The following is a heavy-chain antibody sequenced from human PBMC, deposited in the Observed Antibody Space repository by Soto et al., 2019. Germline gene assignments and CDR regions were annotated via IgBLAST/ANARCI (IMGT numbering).Heavy chain of an antibody. V-gene: IGHV4-59*04. J-gene: IGHJ4*02. CDR1: GGSISSYY. CDR2: IYYSGST. D-gene: IGHD2-15*01. CDR3: ARSRDGVVDH. Sequence: PSETLSLTCTVSGGSISSYYWSWIRQPPGKGLEWIGYIYYSGSTYYNPSLKSRVTMSVDTSKNQFSLKLSSVTAVDTAVYYCARSRDGVVDHWGQGTLVTVSS.